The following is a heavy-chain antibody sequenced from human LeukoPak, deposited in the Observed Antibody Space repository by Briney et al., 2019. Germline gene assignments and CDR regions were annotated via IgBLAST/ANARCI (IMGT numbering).Heavy chain of an antibody. CDR3: AKCWDRSTSCYSPVDY. CDR2: ISGSGGST. Sequence: GGSLRLSCAASGFTFSSYWMHWVRQAPGKGLEWVSAISGSGGSTYYADSVKGRFTISRDNSKNTLYLQMNSLRAEDTAVYYCAKCWDRSTSCYSPVDYWGQGTLVTVSS. CDR1: GFTFSSYW. V-gene: IGHV3-23*01. D-gene: IGHD2-2*01. J-gene: IGHJ4*02.